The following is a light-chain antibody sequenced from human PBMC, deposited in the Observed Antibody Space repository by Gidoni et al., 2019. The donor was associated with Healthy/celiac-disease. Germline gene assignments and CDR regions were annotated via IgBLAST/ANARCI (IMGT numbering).Light chain of an antibody. CDR1: SSDVGGYNY. CDR2: EVG. CDR3: YSHRSKV. J-gene: IGLJ2*01. V-gene: IGLV2-14*01. Sequence: QSALTQPASVSGSPGQSITISCTGTSSDVGGYNYVSWYQQHPGKAPKLMIYEVGNRPSGVSNRFSGSKSGNTASLTISGLQAEDEADYYCYSHRSKVFGGGTKLTVL.